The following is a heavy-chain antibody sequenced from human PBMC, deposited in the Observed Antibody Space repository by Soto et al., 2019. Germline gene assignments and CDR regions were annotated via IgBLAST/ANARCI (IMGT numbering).Heavy chain of an antibody. Sequence: EVQLLESGGGLVQPGGSLRLSCAASGFTFRTYAMTWVRQAPGKGLEWVSDISDSGDSTYYADSVKGRFNISRDNTKNTLYLQMNSLTAADTAVYYCATLWFGFLEYFAHWGQGTLVTVSS. V-gene: IGHV3-23*01. CDR3: ATLWFGFLEYFAH. D-gene: IGHD3-10*01. CDR2: ISDSGDST. J-gene: IGHJ4*02. CDR1: GFTFRTYA.